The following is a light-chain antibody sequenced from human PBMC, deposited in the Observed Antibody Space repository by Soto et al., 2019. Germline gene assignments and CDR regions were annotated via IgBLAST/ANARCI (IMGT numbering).Light chain of an antibody. CDR1: SSDVGGYNY. CDR3: SSYAASNNFYFV. V-gene: IGLV2-8*01. Sequence: QSALNQPPSASGSPGQSVTISCTGTSSDVGGYNYVSWYQQYPGRAPKLMIYEVTKRPSGVPDRFSGSKSGNTASLTVSGLQAEDEADYYCSSYAASNNFYFVFGGGTKLTVI. J-gene: IGLJ3*02. CDR2: EVT.